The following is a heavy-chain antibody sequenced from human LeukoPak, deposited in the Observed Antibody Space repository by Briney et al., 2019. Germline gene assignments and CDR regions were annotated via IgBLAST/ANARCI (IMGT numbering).Heavy chain of an antibody. CDR3: ARDRGVAVSGVSWD. J-gene: IGHJ4*02. V-gene: IGHV1-18*01. CDR1: GYTFTNCG. CDR2: ISPYNGNT. D-gene: IGHD6-19*01. Sequence: ASVKVSCKASGYTFTNCGINWVRQAPGQGLEWMGWISPYNGNTNYAQNLQGRVTVTTDTSTITAYMELRSLRSDDTAVYYCARDRGVAVSGVSWDWGQGTLVTVSS.